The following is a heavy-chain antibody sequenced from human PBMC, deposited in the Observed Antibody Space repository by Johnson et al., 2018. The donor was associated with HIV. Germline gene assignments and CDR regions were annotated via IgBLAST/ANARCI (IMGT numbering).Heavy chain of an antibody. CDR3: AKDKDAFDI. CDR1: GFTFSSYA. J-gene: IGHJ3*02. V-gene: IGHV3-30-3*01. Sequence: QVQLVESWGGVVQPGGSLRLSCAASGFTFSSYAMHWVRQAPGKGLEWVAVILYDGSNKYYADSVKGRFTISRDSSKNTLYLQMNSLRAEDTAVYYCAKDKDAFDIWGQGTMVTVSS. CDR2: ILYDGSNK.